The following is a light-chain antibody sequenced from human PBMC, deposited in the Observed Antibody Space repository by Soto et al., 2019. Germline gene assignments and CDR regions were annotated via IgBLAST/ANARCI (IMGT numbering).Light chain of an antibody. J-gene: IGLJ2*01. V-gene: IGLV2-8*01. Sequence: QSALTQPPSASGSPGQSVTISCTGTSSDVGAYDYVFWYQHHPGRAPKLIISEVTKRPSGVPDRFAGSKSGNTASLTVSGLQADDEAEYYCSSYAGGNAGGDKYVIFGGGTKLTVL. CDR2: EVT. CDR1: SSDVGAYDY. CDR3: SSYAGGNAGGDKYVI.